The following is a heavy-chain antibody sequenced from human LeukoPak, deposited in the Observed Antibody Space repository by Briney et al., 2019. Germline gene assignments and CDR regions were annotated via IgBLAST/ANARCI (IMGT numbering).Heavy chain of an antibody. V-gene: IGHV3-66*01. Sequence: GGSLRLSCAASGFTVSSNYMSWVRQAPGKGLEWVSVIYSGGSTYYADSVKGRFTISRDNSKNTLYLQMNSLRAEDTAVYYCARVGGYCSSTSCYSGADYWGQGTLVTVSS. J-gene: IGHJ4*02. CDR3: ARVGGYCSSTSCYSGADY. D-gene: IGHD2-2*01. CDR1: GFTVSSNY. CDR2: IYSGGST.